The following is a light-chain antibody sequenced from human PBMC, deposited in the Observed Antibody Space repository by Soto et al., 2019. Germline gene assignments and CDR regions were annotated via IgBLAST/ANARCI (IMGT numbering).Light chain of an antibody. CDR2: RTF. CDR1: QSISSSY. CDR3: QQFSSSPLT. J-gene: IGKJ4*01. Sequence: EIVLTQSPGTLSLSPGERGTLSCRASQSISSSYLAWYQQKPGQPPRLLLYRTFSRATGIPDRFSGSGSGTDFTLTISRMEPEDFAVYFCQQFSSSPLTFGGGTKVDI. V-gene: IGKV3-20*01.